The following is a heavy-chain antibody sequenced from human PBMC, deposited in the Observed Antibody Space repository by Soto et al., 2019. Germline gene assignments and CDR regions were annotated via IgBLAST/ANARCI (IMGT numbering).Heavy chain of an antibody. CDR2: ISHGSTTI. CDR1: GFTFSDYY. Sequence: QVQLVESGGGLVKPGGSLRLSCAASGFTFSDYYMSWIRQAPGKGLEWVSYISHGSTTIYYTDSVKGRFTISRDNAKNSLYLQMNSLRAEDTAVYYCERDRAYPDAFDIWGQGTMVTVSS. V-gene: IGHV3-11*01. J-gene: IGHJ3*02. CDR3: ERDRAYPDAFDI.